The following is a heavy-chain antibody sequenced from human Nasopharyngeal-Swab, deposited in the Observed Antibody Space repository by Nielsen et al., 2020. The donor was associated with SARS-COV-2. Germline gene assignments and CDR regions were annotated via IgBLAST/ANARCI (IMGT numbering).Heavy chain of an antibody. CDR1: GYTFTSYG. J-gene: IGHJ4*02. V-gene: IGHV1-18*01. D-gene: IGHD3-10*01. CDR2: ISAYNGNT. CDR3: ARDVRGPMVRGFIIPSFGDY. Sequence: ASVKVSCKASGYTFTSYGISWVRPAPGQGLEWMGWISAYNGNTNDAQKLQGRVTMTTDTSTSTAYMELRSLRSDDTAVYYCARDVRGPMVRGFIIPSFGDYWGQGTLVTVSS.